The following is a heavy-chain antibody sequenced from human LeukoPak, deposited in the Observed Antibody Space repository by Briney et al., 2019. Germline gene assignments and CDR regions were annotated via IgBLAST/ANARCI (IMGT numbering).Heavy chain of an antibody. CDR2: VDPEDGET. Sequence: GSPVKISCKASGYTFTDYYMHWVQQAPGKGLEWMGRVDPEDGETKFEEKFQGRLSITADTSTDTVYLELSSLRSEDTAVYYCATEYPRGGYGLDYWGQGTLVTVSS. CDR1: GYTFTDYY. CDR3: ATEYPRGGYGLDY. D-gene: IGHD5-18*01. J-gene: IGHJ4*02. V-gene: IGHV1-69-2*01.